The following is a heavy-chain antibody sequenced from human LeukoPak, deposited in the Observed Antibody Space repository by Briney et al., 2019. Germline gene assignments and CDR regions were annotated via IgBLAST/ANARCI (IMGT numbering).Heavy chain of an antibody. Sequence: GGSLRLSCAASGFTFSSYSMNWVRQAPGKGLEWVSSISSSSSYIYYADSVKGRFTISRDNAKNSLYLQMNSLRAEDTAMYYCARGNLGYCSGGSCLTFDPWGQGTLVTVSS. CDR3: ARGNLGYCSGGSCLTFDP. CDR2: ISSSSSYI. V-gene: IGHV3-21*01. D-gene: IGHD2-15*01. J-gene: IGHJ5*02. CDR1: GFTFSSYS.